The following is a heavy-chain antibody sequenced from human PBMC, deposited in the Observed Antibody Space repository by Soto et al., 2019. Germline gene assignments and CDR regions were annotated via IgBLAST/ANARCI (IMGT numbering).Heavy chain of an antibody. CDR1: GYTFTSYG. Sequence: QVQLVQSGAEVKKPGASVKVSCKASGYTFTSYGISWVRQAPGQGLEWMGWISAYNGNTNYAQKLQGRVTMTTDTSTSTAYMELRSLRSDDTAVYYCVRDKDDILTGYNDAFDIWGQGTMVTVSS. V-gene: IGHV1-18*01. D-gene: IGHD3-9*01. J-gene: IGHJ3*02. CDR2: ISAYNGNT. CDR3: VRDKDDILTGYNDAFDI.